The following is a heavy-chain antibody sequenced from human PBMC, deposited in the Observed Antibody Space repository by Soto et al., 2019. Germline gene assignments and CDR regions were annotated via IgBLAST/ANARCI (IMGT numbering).Heavy chain of an antibody. Sequence: QVQLQESGPGLVKPSETLSLTCTVSGGSISSYYWSWIRQPPGKGLEWIGYIYYSGSTNYNPSLKSRVTISVDTSKNQFSLKLSSVTAADTAVYYCARFYTSIDILTGYYIRSNWFDPWGQGTLVTVSS. CDR3: ARFYTSIDILTGYYIRSNWFDP. V-gene: IGHV4-59*08. CDR1: GGSISSYY. D-gene: IGHD3-9*01. J-gene: IGHJ5*02. CDR2: IYYSGST.